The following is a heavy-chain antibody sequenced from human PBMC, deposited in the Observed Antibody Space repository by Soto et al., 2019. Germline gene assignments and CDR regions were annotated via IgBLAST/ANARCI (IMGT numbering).Heavy chain of an antibody. CDR1: GFTFSRYS. Sequence: QPGGSLRLSCAASGFTFSRYSMNWVRQAPGKGLEWVSAISGSGGSTYYADSVKGRFTISRDNSKNTLYLQMNSLRAEDTAVYYCAKKKNFYGDYVEYWGQGTLVTVSS. J-gene: IGHJ4*02. D-gene: IGHD4-17*01. CDR2: ISGSGGST. CDR3: AKKKNFYGDYVEY. V-gene: IGHV3-23*01.